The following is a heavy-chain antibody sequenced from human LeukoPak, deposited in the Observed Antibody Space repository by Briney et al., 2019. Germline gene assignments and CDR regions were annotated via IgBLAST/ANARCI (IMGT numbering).Heavy chain of an antibody. Sequence: PSETLSLTCAVYGGSFSGYYWSWIRQPPGKGLEWIGEFNHSGSTNYNPSLKSRVTISVDTSKNQFSLKLSSVTAADTAVYYCARGRCSSTSCYNYYYGMDVWGQGTTVTVSS. CDR1: GGSFSGYY. CDR3: ARGRCSSTSCYNYYYGMDV. J-gene: IGHJ6*02. D-gene: IGHD2-2*02. CDR2: FNHSGST. V-gene: IGHV4-34*01.